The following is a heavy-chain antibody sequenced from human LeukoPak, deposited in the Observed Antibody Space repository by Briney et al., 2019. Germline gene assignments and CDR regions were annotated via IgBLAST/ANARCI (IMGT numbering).Heavy chain of an antibody. D-gene: IGHD4-11*01. CDR1: GFTFSDFD. CDR3: VRGLHGADY. CDR2: IGRGGDT. J-gene: IGHJ4*02. Sequence: SGGSLGLSCAASGFTFSDFDMHWVRQPAGKSLEWVSAIGRGGDTYYAGSVKGRFTISRENARNSLYLQMNSLRAGDTAVYYCVRGLHGADYWGQGTLVTVSS. V-gene: IGHV3-13*01.